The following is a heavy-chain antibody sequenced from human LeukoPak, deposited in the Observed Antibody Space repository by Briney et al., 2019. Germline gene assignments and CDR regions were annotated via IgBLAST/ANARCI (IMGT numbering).Heavy chain of an antibody. Sequence: GATVTVSFTASGYTFTIYGISWVRQAPGQGLEWMGWISAYNGNTNYAQKLQGRVTMTTDTSTSTAYMELRSLRSDNTAVCYCARATYYYGSGSYLSDYWGQGTLVTVSS. CDR2: ISAYNGNT. CDR3: ARATYYYGSGSYLSDY. J-gene: IGHJ4*02. CDR1: GYTFTIYG. D-gene: IGHD3-10*01. V-gene: IGHV1-18*01.